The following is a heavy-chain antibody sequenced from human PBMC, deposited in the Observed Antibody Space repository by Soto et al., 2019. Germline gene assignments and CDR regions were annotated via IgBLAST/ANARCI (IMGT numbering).Heavy chain of an antibody. CDR1: GYTFTRNG. J-gene: IGHJ4*02. D-gene: IGHD3-22*01. CDR3: AKLYTSGWTRGHIAN. Sequence: ASVXVSFKASGYTFTRNGIIWVRQAPGQGLEWMGWISGYSGSTNYAQKFQGRVTMTTDTPTSTAYMELRRLRYDATAVYYCAKLYTSGWTRGHIANRGQGKLVTVS. V-gene: IGHV1-18*01. CDR2: ISGYSGST.